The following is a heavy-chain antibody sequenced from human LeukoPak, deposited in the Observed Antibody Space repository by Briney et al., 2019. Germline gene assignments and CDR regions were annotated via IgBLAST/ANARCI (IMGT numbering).Heavy chain of an antibody. CDR2: INHSGST. D-gene: IGHD6-13*01. J-gene: IGHJ5*02. CDR1: GVSFSGYY. CDR3: ARTIWYSSPRSDWLDP. Sequence: PSETLSLTCAVYGVSFSGYYWSWIRQPPGKGLEWIGEINHSGSTNYNPSLKSRVTISVDTSKNQFSLKLSSVTAADTAVYYCARTIWYSSPRSDWLDPWGQGTLVTVSS. V-gene: IGHV4-34*01.